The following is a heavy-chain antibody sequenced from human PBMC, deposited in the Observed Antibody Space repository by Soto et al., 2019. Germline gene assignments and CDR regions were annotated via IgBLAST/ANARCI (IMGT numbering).Heavy chain of an antibody. D-gene: IGHD6-19*01. Sequence: EVQLLESGGGLVQPGGSLRLSCAASGFTFSSYAMSWVRQAPGKGLEWVSVISGSGGSTYYADSVKGRFTISRDNSKNTLYLQMNCVRAEDTAVYYCASRSSGWYFDYWGQGTLVTVSS. V-gene: IGHV3-23*01. CDR3: ASRSSGWYFDY. J-gene: IGHJ4*02. CDR1: GFTFSSYA. CDR2: ISGSGGST.